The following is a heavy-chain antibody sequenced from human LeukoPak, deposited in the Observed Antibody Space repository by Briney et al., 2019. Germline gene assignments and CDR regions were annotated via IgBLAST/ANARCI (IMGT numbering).Heavy chain of an antibody. D-gene: IGHD2-2*01. J-gene: IGHJ5*02. Sequence: SVKVSCKASGYTFTSYAISWVRQAPGQGLEWMGGIIPIFGTANYAQKFQGRVTITADESTSTAYMELSSLRSEDTAVYYCARSLTRDIVVVPAASRVRVIPNWFDPWGQGTLVTVSS. CDR1: GYTFTSYA. CDR3: ARSLTRDIVVVPAASRVRVIPNWFDP. V-gene: IGHV1-69*13. CDR2: IIPIFGTA.